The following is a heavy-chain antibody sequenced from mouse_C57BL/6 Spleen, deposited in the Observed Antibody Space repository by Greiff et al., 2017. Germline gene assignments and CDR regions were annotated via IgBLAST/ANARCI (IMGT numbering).Heavy chain of an antibody. CDR2: INPYNGDT. D-gene: IGHD2-4*01. CDR3: AREEGYDYDGGAWFAY. CDR1: GYSFTGYF. Sequence: EVMLVESGPELVKPGDSVKISCKASGYSFTGYFMNWVMQSHGKSLEWIGRINPYNGDTFYNQKFKGKATLTVDKSSSTAHMELRSLTSEDSAVYYCAREEGYDYDGGAWFAYWGQGTLVTVSA. J-gene: IGHJ3*01. V-gene: IGHV1-20*01.